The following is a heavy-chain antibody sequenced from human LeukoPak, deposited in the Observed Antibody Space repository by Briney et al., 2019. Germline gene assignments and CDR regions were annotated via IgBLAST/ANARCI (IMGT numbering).Heavy chain of an antibody. J-gene: IGHJ5*01. CDR3: ARDCRLNCARQPGFDS. Sequence: GGSLRLSCVVSGFTFSSYSINWVRQAPGKGLEWVSYISSGSSPINYADSVKGRFTISRDNAKNSLYLQMNSLRDEDTAVYYCARDCRLNCARQPGFDSWGQGTLVTVSS. V-gene: IGHV3-48*02. D-gene: IGHD1-1*01. CDR1: GFTFSSYS. CDR2: ISSGSSPI.